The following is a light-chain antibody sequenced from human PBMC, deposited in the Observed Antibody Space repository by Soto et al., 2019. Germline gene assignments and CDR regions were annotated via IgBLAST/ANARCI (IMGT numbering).Light chain of an antibody. CDR3: QSWDSSLSDYV. Sequence: QSVLTQPPSVSGAPGQRVTIPCTGRSSNIGAGHVVHWYQQLPGTAPKLLIYGSTNRPSGVPDRFSGSMSGTSASLAITGLQAEDEADYYSQSWDSSLSDYVFGTGTKLTVL. J-gene: IGLJ1*01. CDR2: GST. CDR1: SSNIGAGHV. V-gene: IGLV1-40*01.